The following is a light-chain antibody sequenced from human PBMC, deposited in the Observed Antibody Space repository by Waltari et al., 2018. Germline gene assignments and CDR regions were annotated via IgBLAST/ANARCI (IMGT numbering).Light chain of an antibody. V-gene: IGKV2-30*02. CDR3: LHAKFWPWT. J-gene: IGKJ1*01. Sequence: EVEMTQSPLTLPVTLGQPASISCRSTQSLVHTDGSTYVSWYHQRPGQSPRRLIYQVSKRDSGVPDRFSGSGSGTDFTLDISRVEAEDLGFYYCLHAKFWPWTFGQGTEVEI. CDR1: QSLVHTDGSTY. CDR2: QVS.